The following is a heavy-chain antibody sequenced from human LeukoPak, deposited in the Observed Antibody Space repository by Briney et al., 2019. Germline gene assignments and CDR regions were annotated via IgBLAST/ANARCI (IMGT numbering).Heavy chain of an antibody. V-gene: IGHV1-46*01. CDR3: ARGDGYKLPLRPFDY. J-gene: IGHJ4*02. CDR1: GYTFTSYY. Sequence: ASVKVSCKASGYTFTSYYMHWVRPAPGQGLEWMGIINPSGGSTSYAQKFQGRVTMTTDTSISTAYMELSRLRSDDTAVYYCARGDGYKLPLRPFDYWGQGTLVTVSS. CDR2: INPSGGST. D-gene: IGHD5-24*01.